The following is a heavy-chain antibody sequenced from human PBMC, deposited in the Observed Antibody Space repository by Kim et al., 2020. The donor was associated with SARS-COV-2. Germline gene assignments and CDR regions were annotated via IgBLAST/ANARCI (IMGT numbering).Heavy chain of an antibody. CDR3: ARGGGPWFGELDHDAFDI. J-gene: IGHJ3*02. CDR1: GGSISSSSYY. Sequence: SETLSLTCTVSGGSISSSSYYWGWIRQPPGKGLEWIGSIYYSGSTYYNPSLKSRVTISVDTSKNQFSLKLSSVTAADTAVYYCARGGGPWFGELDHDAFDIWGQGTMVTVSS. V-gene: IGHV4-39*01. CDR2: IYYSGST. D-gene: IGHD3-10*01.